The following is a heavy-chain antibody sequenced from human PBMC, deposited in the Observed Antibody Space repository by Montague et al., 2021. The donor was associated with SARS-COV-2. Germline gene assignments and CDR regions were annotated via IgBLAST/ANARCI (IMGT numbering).Heavy chain of an antibody. J-gene: IGHJ6*02. V-gene: IGHV6-1*01. CDR2: IYYRAKWYN. Sequence: CAISRDSVSSNGTASNGISQSPWSGLAWSGGIYYRAKWYNRYALYVDSALTINTDTSKNQFTLQVNSVTPEDTVVYYCASGSDRYYVYGMDVWGQGTTVTVSS. CDR3: ASGSDRYYVYGMDV. CDR1: RDSVSSNGTA.